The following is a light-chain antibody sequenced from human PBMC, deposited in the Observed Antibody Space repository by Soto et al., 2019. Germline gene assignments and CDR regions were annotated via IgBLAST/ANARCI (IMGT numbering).Light chain of an antibody. Sequence: DIELTQSPSTLSASVGDRVTITCGASQSISSCLAWYQQKPGQGPKLLIYKASSLASGVRSRFSGSGSGTEFTLTISSLEPDDFATYHCQQYNSYSWTFGEGTKVEIK. V-gene: IGKV1-5*03. CDR2: KAS. CDR3: QQYNSYSWT. CDR1: QSISSC. J-gene: IGKJ1*01.